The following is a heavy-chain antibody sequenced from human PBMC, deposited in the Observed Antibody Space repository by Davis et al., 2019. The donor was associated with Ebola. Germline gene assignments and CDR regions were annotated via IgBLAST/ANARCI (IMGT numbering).Heavy chain of an antibody. CDR2: ISGSSSAV. CDR3: AKTMGWLQQSGEEYFQK. Sequence: GGSLRLSCAASGFTFSDYYMSWIRQTPGRGLEWVAFISGSSSAVSYSASVRGRFTISRDNPKKSLYLQMHSLRAEDTAVYYCAKTMGWLQQSGEEYFQKWGQGTLVTVSS. V-gene: IGHV3-11*01. CDR1: GFTFSDYY. J-gene: IGHJ1*01. D-gene: IGHD5-24*01.